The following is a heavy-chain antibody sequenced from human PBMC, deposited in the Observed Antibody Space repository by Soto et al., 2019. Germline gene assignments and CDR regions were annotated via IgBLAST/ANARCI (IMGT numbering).Heavy chain of an antibody. D-gene: IGHD3-10*01. J-gene: IGHJ5*02. V-gene: IGHV1-69*01. CDR3: AREGRVPRHLFAP. CDR2: IIPIFGTA. Sequence: QVQLVQSGAEVKKPGSSVKVSCKASGGTFSSYAISWVRQAPGQGLEWMGGIIPIFGTANYAQKFQGRDTLTAHESMRTAYMELSRQRPDDTPVHLCAREGRVPRHLFAPLGPGTLVPGSS. CDR1: GGTFSSYA.